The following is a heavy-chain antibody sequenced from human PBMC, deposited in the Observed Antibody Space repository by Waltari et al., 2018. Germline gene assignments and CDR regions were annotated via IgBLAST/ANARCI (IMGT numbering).Heavy chain of an antibody. CDR2: IYYSGST. Sequence: QVQLQESGPGLVKPSETLSLTCTVSGGSISSYYWSWIRQPPGKGREWIGYIYYSGSTNDNPSLKSRGTISVDTSKNQFSLKLSSVTAADTAVYYCAREVGSGSYRGGYYYYGMDVWGQGTTVTVSS. CDR3: AREVGSGSYRGGYYYYGMDV. J-gene: IGHJ6*02. CDR1: GGSISSYY. V-gene: IGHV4-59*01. D-gene: IGHD1-26*01.